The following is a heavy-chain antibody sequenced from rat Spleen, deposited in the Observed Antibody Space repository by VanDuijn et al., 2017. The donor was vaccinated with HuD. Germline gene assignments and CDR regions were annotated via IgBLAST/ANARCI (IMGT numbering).Heavy chain of an antibody. Sequence: EVQLVESGGGLVQPGRSLKLSCVASGFNFNDHWMGWVRQAPGKGLEWIGEINKDSSTIKYIPSLKDKITISRDNAQNTLYLQMNSLKSEDTATYYCARHRGFITMMVGPDYYVMDAWGQGASVTVSS. V-gene: IGHV4-2*01. CDR2: INKDSSTI. D-gene: IGHD1-12*02. CDR1: GFNFNDHW. J-gene: IGHJ4*01. CDR3: ARHRGFITMMVGPDYYVMDA.